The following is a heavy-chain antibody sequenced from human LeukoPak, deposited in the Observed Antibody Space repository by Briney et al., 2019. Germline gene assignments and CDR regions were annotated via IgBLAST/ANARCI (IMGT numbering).Heavy chain of an antibody. Sequence: PGGSLRLSCAASGFTVSSNYMSWVRQAPGKGLEWVSSISSSSSYIYYADSVKGRFTISRDNAKNSLYLQMNSLRAEDTAVYYRARDLDYNYMDVWGKGTTVTVSS. V-gene: IGHV3-21*01. CDR2: ISSSSSYI. CDR3: ARDLDYNYMDV. J-gene: IGHJ6*03. CDR1: GFTVSSNY.